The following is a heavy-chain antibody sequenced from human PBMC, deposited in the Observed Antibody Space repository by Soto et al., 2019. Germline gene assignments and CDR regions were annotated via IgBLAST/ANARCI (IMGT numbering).Heavy chain of an antibody. CDR1: WVTFTNAW. V-gene: IGHV3-15*01. CDR2: IKSKTDGGTT. Sequence: PGGSPRLSCATPWVTFTNAWVTRVPPAPRKGLEWVGRIKSKTDGGTTDYAAPVKGRFTISRDDSKNTLYLQMNSLKTEDTAVYYCTTDVSYGGNSFDYWGQGTLVTVSS. CDR3: TTDVSYGGNSFDY. J-gene: IGHJ4*02. D-gene: IGHD4-17*01.